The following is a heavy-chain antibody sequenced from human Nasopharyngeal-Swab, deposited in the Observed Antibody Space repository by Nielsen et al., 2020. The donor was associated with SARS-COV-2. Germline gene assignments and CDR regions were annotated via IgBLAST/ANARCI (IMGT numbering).Heavy chain of an antibody. CDR2: IIPIFGTA. V-gene: IGHV1-69*01. J-gene: IGHJ6*03. D-gene: IGHD3-10*01. Sequence: WVRQAPGQGLEWMGGIIPIFGTANYAQKFQGRVTITADESTSTAYMELSSLRSEDTAVYYCARGGITMVRGVIINYYYYYMDVWGKGTTVIVSS. CDR3: ARGGITMVRGVIINYYYYYMDV.